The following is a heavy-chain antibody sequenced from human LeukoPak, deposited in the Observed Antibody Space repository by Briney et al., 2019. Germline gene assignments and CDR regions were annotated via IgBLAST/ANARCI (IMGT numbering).Heavy chain of an antibody. V-gene: IGHV1-69*05. CDR3: ARGERSWYFNWFDP. CDR1: GGTFSSYA. D-gene: IGHD6-13*01. CDR2: IIPIFGTA. J-gene: IGHJ5*02. Sequence: ASVKVSCKASGGTFSSYAISWVRQAPGQGLEWMGGIIPIFGTANYAQKFQGRVTITTDESTSTAYMGLSSLRSEDTAVYYCARGERSWYFNWFDPWGQGTLVTVSS.